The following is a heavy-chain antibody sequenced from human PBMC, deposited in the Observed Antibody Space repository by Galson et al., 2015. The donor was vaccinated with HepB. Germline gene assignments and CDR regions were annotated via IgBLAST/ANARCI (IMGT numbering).Heavy chain of an antibody. Sequence: LSLTCTVSGGSISSGSYYWSWIRQPAGKGLEWIGRIYTSGSTNYNPSLKSRVTMSVDTSKNQFSLKLSSVTAADTAVYYCARAYYDFWSGYYEALGAFDIWGQGTMVTVSS. CDR3: ARAYYDFWSGYYEALGAFDI. D-gene: IGHD3-3*01. V-gene: IGHV4-61*02. CDR2: IYTSGST. J-gene: IGHJ3*02. CDR1: GGSISSGSYY.